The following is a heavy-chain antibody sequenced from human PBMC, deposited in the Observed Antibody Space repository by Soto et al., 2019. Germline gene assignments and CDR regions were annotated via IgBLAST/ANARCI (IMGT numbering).Heavy chain of an antibody. D-gene: IGHD1-26*01. V-gene: IGHV1-2*02. CDR2: INPNSGGT. J-gene: IGHJ3*02. CDR3: ARVRSGSSRSSAFDI. Sequence: ASVKVSCKASGYTFTGYYMHWVRQAPGQGLEWMGWINPNSGGTNYAQKFQGRVTMTRDTSISTAYMELSRLRSDDTAVYYCARVRSGSSRSSAFDIWGQGTMVTV. CDR1: GYTFTGYY.